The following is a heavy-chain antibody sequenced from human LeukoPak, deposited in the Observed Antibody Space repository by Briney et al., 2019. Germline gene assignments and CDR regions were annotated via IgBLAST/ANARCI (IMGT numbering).Heavy chain of an antibody. CDR1: GGSISYYY. Sequence: SETLSLTCTVSGGSISYYYWTWIRQSPGKGLEWIGQIYYTGNTYYNPSLGRRVTISLDTSRIQFSLILTSVTAADTAVYYCARDRRTDYADYYFYMDVWGKGTTVTVSS. CDR2: IYYTGNT. D-gene: IGHD4-17*01. CDR3: ARDRRTDYADYYFYMDV. V-gene: IGHV4-59*12. J-gene: IGHJ6*03.